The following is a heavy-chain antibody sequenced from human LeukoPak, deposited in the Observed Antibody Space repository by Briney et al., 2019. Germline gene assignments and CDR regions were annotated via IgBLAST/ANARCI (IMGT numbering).Heavy chain of an antibody. Sequence: GGSLRLSCAASGFTFRSYAMSWVRQVPGEGLEWVATVSGDASQTYDSDSLKGRFTISRNNSKNTVYLRMSSLRAEDTAIYYCAKALDGRGHWYERGAGYWGQGTLVAVSS. V-gene: IGHV3-23*01. J-gene: IGHJ4*02. CDR3: AKALDGRGHWYERGAGY. CDR1: GFTFRSYA. CDR2: VSGDASQT. D-gene: IGHD2-21*02.